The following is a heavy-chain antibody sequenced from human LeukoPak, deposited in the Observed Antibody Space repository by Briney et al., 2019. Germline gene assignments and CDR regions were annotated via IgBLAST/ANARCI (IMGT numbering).Heavy chain of an antibody. V-gene: IGHV3-74*01. CDR2: IASDGSST. D-gene: IGHD2-2*01. Sequence: GGSLRLSCAASGFTFSNYWIHWVRQAPGKGLVWVSRIASDGSSTTYADSVKGRFSISRDNAKNTLYLQMNSLRAEDTAVYYCAKLGVVVPAADFDYWGQGTLVTVSS. CDR3: AKLGVVVPAADFDY. CDR1: GFTFSNYW. J-gene: IGHJ4*02.